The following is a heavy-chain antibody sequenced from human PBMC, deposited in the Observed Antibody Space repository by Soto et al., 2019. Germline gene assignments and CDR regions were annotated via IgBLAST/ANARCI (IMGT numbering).Heavy chain of an antibody. CDR1: GFTFSEYW. Sequence: EAQLVESGGGLVQPGGSLRVSCAVSGFTFSEYWMSWVRQAPGKGREWVAKIKQDGSEKDYVDSVKGRFTISRDNANNSLYLHMYNLRVEDTAIYYCARGGRDAYDWFDPWGQGTLVTVSS. D-gene: IGHD3-16*01. V-gene: IGHV3-7*01. J-gene: IGHJ5*02. CDR2: IKQDGSEK. CDR3: ARGGRDAYDWFDP.